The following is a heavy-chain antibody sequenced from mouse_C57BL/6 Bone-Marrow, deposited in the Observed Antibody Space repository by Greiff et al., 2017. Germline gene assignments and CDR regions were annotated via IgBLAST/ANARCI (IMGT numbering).Heavy chain of an antibody. CDR2: IHPNSGST. Sequence: QVQLQQPGAELVKPGASVKLSCKASGYTFTSYWMHWVKQRPGQGLEWIGMIHPNSGSTNYNEKFKSKATLTVDKSSSTAYMQLSSLTSEDSAVYYCASPRDYGSSWFAYWGQGTLVTVSA. CDR1: GYTFTSYW. CDR3: ASPRDYGSSWFAY. J-gene: IGHJ3*01. V-gene: IGHV1-64*01. D-gene: IGHD1-1*01.